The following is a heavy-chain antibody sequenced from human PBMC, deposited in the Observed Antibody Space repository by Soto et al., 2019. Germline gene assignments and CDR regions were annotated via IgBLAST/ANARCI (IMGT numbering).Heavy chain of an antibody. D-gene: IGHD6-19*01. CDR1: GFTFSSYG. CDR2: IWYDGSNK. Sequence: GGSLRLSCAASGFTFSSYGMHWVCQAPGKGLEWVAVIWYDGSNKYYADSVKGRFTISRDNSKNTLYLQMNSLRAEDTAVYYCARDPFNEVAVAGTDYWGQGTLVTVSS. V-gene: IGHV3-33*01. CDR3: ARDPFNEVAVAGTDY. J-gene: IGHJ4*02.